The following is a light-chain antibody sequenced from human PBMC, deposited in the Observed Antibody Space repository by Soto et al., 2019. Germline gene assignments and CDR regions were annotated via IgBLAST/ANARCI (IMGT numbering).Light chain of an antibody. Sequence: DIQMTQSPSSLSASVGDRVTITCQASQNISNYLNWYQHKPERAPKLLIYDASNLETGVPSRFSGSGSGTEFPFTISSLQPEDFATYYCQQYENPPLTFGRGTKVEFK. V-gene: IGKV1-33*01. CDR1: QNISNY. CDR3: QQYENPPLT. J-gene: IGKJ4*01. CDR2: DAS.